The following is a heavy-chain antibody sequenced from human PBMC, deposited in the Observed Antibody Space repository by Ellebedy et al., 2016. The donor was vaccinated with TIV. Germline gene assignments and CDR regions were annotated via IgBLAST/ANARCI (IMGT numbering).Heavy chain of an antibody. CDR3: ARTDYSSSSDY. D-gene: IGHD6-6*01. CDR2: IYYSGST. CDR1: GGSISSYY. J-gene: IGHJ4*02. V-gene: IGHV4-59*01. Sequence: SETLSLTCTVSGGSISSYYWSWIQQPPGKGPEWIGYIYYSGSTNYNPSLKSRVTITVDTSKNQFSLKLSSVTAADTAVYYCARTDYSSSSDYWGQGTLVTVSS.